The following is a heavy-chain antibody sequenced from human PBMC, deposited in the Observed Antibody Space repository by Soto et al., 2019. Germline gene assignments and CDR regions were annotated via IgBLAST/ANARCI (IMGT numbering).Heavy chain of an antibody. CDR3: AREGYCSGGSCYSRTLDY. V-gene: IGHV4-34*01. Sequence: QVQLQQWGAGLLKPSETLSLTCAVYGGSFSGYYWSWIRQPPGKGLEWIGEINHSGSTNYNPSLKSLVTISLDTSKNQLSLKLNSVTDADTAVYYCAREGYCSGGSCYSRTLDYWGQGPLVTVSS. CDR1: GGSFSGYY. CDR2: INHSGST. D-gene: IGHD2-15*01. J-gene: IGHJ4*02.